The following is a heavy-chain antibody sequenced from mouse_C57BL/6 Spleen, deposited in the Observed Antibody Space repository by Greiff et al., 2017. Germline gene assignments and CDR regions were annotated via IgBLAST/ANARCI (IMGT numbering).Heavy chain of an antibody. CDR2: INPSTGGT. J-gene: IGHJ3*01. D-gene: IGHD4-1*01. Sequence: EVQLQQSGPELVKPGASVKISCKASGYSFTGYYMNWVKQSPEKSLEWIGEINPSTGGTTYNQKFKAKATLTVDKSSSTADMQLKSLTSEESAVYYCAPNWAWLAYWGQGTLVTVSA. CDR1: GYSFTGYY. V-gene: IGHV1-42*01. CDR3: APNWAWLAY.